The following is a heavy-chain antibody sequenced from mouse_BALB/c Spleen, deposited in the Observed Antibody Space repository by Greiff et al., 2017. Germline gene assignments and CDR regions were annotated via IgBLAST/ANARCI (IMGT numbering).Heavy chain of an antibody. CDR2: INPYNDGT. CDR1: GYTFTSYV. CDR3: ARGETARAAWFAH. Sequence: VQLQQSGPELVKPGASVKMSCKASGYTFTSYVMHWVKQKPGQGLEWIGYINPYNDGTKYNEKFKGKATLTSDKSSSTAYMELSSLTSEDSAVYYCARGETARAAWFAHWGQGTLVTVSA. V-gene: IGHV1-14*01. J-gene: IGHJ3*01. D-gene: IGHD3-2*01.